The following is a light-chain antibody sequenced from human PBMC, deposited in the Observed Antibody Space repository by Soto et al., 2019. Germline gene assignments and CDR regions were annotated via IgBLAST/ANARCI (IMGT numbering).Light chain of an antibody. CDR1: SSNIGSNY. CDR2: RAS. CDR3: AAWDDTLKGLV. V-gene: IGLV1-47*01. Sequence: QSVLTQPPSASGTPGQRVTISCSGSSSNIGSNYVYWYQQVPGTAPRLLMYRASQRPSGVPDRFSGSKSGTSASLAISGLRPEDEADYYCAAWDDTLKGLVFGGGTKLTVL. J-gene: IGLJ2*01.